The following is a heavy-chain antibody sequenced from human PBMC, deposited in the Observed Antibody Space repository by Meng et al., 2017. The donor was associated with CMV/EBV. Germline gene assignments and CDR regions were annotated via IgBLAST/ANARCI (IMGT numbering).Heavy chain of an antibody. D-gene: IGHD4-23*01. Sequence: QVLLPESGPGLVKSYEHPFLTCNSSGGFISSYYWSWIRQPAGKGLEWIGRIYTSGRTNYNPPPKSRVTMSVEKSKNQFSLKLSSVTAADTAVYYCARVLRWNGVIDYWGQGTLVTVSS. CDR3: ARVLRWNGVIDY. CDR2: IYTSGRT. V-gene: IGHV4-4*07. CDR1: GGFISSYY. J-gene: IGHJ4*02.